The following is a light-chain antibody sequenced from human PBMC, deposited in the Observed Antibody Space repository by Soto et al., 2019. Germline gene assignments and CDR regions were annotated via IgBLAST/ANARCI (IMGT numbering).Light chain of an antibody. CDR1: QTISSW. CDR2: KAS. Sequence: DIQMTQSHSTLSGSVGERVTITCLASQTISSWLAWYQQKPGKAPKLLIYKASTLKSGVPSRFSGSGSGTEFTLTISSLQPDDFATYYCQHYNSYSEAFGQGTKVDI. V-gene: IGKV1-5*03. J-gene: IGKJ1*01. CDR3: QHYNSYSEA.